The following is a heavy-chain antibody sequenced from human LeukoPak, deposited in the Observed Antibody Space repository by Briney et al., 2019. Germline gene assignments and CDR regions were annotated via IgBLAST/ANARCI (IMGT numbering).Heavy chain of an antibody. D-gene: IGHD5-24*01. J-gene: IGHJ4*02. CDR3: ARGPTSRDGYKYFDY. V-gene: IGHV1-69*05. CDR2: IIPIFGTA. CDR1: GGTFSSYA. Sequence: GSSVKVSCKASGGTFSSYAISWVRQAPGQGLEWMGGIIPIFGTANYAQKFQGRATITTDDSTSTAYMELSSLRSEDTAVYYCARGPTSRDGYKYFDYWGQGTLVTVSS.